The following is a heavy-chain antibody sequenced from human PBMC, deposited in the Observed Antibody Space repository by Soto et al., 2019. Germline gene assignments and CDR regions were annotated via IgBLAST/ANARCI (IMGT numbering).Heavy chain of an antibody. CDR3: ARDGTGPSALDL. J-gene: IGHJ5*02. V-gene: IGHV3-11*01. CDR2: ISGNGRTM. CDR1: GFTVSDFY. Sequence: QVQLVESGGGLVKPGGSLRLSCAASGFTVSDFYMNWIRQAPGKGLEWLSYISGNGRTMYYADSVKGRFTISRDNTKKSLYLEMTSLRADDSAMYYCARDGTGPSALDLWGQGTLVTVSS. D-gene: IGHD1-26*01.